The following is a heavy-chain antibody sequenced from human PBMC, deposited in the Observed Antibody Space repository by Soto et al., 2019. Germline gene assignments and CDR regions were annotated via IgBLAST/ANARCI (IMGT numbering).Heavy chain of an antibody. CDR2: ISSSSSYI. CDR3: TNSRHFYYYYGMDV. V-gene: IGHV3-21*01. D-gene: IGHD6-13*01. CDR1: GFTFSSYS. J-gene: IGHJ6*02. Sequence: GGSLRLSCAASGFTFSSYSMNWVRQAPGKGLEWVSSISSSSSYIYYADSVRGRFTISRDNAKNSLYLQMNSLRAEDTAVYYCTNSRHFYYYYGMDVWGQGTTVTVSS.